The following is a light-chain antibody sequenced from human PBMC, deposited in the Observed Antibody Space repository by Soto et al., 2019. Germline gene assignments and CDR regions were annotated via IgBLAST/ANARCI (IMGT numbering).Light chain of an antibody. CDR2: EDN. Sequence: NFMLTQPHSVSESPGKTVTISCTGSSGSIASNYVQWYQQRPGSAPTTVIYEDNQRPSGVPDRFSGSIDSSSNSASLTISGLKTEDEADYYCQSYDSSNHRVFGGGTKLTVL. CDR3: QSYDSSNHRV. V-gene: IGLV6-57*02. CDR1: SGSIASNY. J-gene: IGLJ3*02.